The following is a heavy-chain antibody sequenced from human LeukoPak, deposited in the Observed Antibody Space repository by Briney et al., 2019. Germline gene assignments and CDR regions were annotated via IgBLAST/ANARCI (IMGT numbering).Heavy chain of an antibody. CDR2: INQDGSEK. V-gene: IGHV3-7*01. CDR3: ARDHRSSWYVDY. J-gene: IGHJ4*02. D-gene: IGHD6-13*01. CDR1: GFRFGSYW. Sequence: QAGGSLRLSCAASGFRFGSYWMSWVRQAPGKGLEWVANINQDGSEKYYVDSVKGRFTISRDNAKNSLYLQMNSLRAEDTAVYYCARDHRSSWYVDYWGQGTLVTVSS.